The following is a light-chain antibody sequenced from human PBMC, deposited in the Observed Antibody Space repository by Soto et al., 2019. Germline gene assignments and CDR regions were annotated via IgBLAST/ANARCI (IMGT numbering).Light chain of an antibody. V-gene: IGLV1-40*01. CDR3: QSYDFSLSGWV. Sequence: QSVLTQPPSVSGAPGQRVTISCTGSSSNIGAIYDVHWYQQLPGTAPKLLIYGNNNRPSGVPDRFSGSKSGTSASLAITGLQAEDEADYYCQSYDFSLSGWVFGGGTKLTVL. CDR1: SSNIGAIYD. J-gene: IGLJ3*02. CDR2: GNN.